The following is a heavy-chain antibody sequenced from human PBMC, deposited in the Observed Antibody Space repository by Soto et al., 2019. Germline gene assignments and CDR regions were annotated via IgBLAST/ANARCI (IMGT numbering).Heavy chain of an antibody. V-gene: IGHV1-18*01. Sequence: QVQLVQSGAEVKKPGASVKVSCKASGYTFTSCGISWVRQAPGQVLEWMGWISAYNGNTNYAQKLQVRVTMTTDTSTSTAYMELRSRRSDDTAVYYCARTSNYYDSTHVQHWGQGTLVTVSS. D-gene: IGHD3-22*01. CDR1: GYTFTSCG. CDR3: ARTSNYYDSTHVQH. CDR2: ISAYNGNT. J-gene: IGHJ1*01.